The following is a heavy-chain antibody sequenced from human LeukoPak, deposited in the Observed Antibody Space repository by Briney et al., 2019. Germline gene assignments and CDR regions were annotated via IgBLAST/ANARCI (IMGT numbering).Heavy chain of an antibody. CDR3: TRHDSSSWYNY. D-gene: IGHD6-13*01. J-gene: IGHJ4*02. Sequence: GESLKISCKGSGYSFTSNWIGWVRQMPGKGLEWMGIIYPGDSDTRYSPSFQGQVTISADKSISTAYLQWSSLKTSDTAMYYCTRHDSSSWYNYWGQGTLVTVSS. CDR2: IYPGDSDT. V-gene: IGHV5-51*01. CDR1: GYSFTSNW.